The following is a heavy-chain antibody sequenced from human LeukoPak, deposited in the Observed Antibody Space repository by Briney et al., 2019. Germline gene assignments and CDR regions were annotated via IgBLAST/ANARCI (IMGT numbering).Heavy chain of an antibody. V-gene: IGHV3-30-3*01. CDR3: ARCFYSSGWYTVGAYYYYGMDV. CDR1: VFTFSSYA. CDR2: ISYDGSNK. J-gene: IGHJ6*02. Sequence: GGSLRLSCAPSVFTFSSYAMHWVRQAPGKGLEWVAVISYDGSNKYYADSVKGRFTISRDNSKNTLYLQMNSLRAEDTAVYYCARCFYSSGWYTVGAYYYYGMDVWGQGTTVTVSS. D-gene: IGHD6-19*01.